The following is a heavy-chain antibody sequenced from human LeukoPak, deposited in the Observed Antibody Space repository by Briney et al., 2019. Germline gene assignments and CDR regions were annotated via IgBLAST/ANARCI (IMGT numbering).Heavy chain of an antibody. CDR2: IYYSGST. CDR3: ARVTSDYYGSGTYFDY. CDR1: GGSISSYY. J-gene: IGHJ4*02. Sequence: PSETLSLTCTVSGGSISSYYWSWIRQPPGKGLEWIGYIYYSGSTNYNPSLKSRVTISVDTSKNQFSLKLSSVTAADTAVYYCARVTSDYYGSGTYFDYWGQGTLVTVSS. D-gene: IGHD3-10*01. V-gene: IGHV4-59*01.